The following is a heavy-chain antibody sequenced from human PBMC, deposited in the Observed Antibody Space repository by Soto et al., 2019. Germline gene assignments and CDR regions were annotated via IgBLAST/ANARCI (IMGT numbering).Heavy chain of an antibody. V-gene: IGHV1-8*01. CDR3: ARGHIPDYDFWSGPNAPV. CDR1: GYTFTSYD. CDR2: MNPNSGNT. D-gene: IGHD3-3*01. J-gene: IGHJ3*01. Sequence: ASVKVSCKASGYTFTSYDINWVRQATGQGLEWMGWMNPNSGNTGYAQKFQGRVTMTRNTSISTAYMELSSLRSEETTVYYCARGHIPDYDFWSGPNAPVWGQGTMVTVSS.